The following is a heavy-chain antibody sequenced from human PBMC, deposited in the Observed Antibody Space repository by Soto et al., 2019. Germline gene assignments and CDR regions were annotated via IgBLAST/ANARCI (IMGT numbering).Heavy chain of an antibody. Sequence: EVQVLESGGGLVQPGGSLRLSCAATGFTFSDFAMSWVRQAPGKGLECVSRIYGGGNGPHYADSVKGRVTISRDNSKNTLYLQMNSLRAEDTAVYYCAKMEGMDTWAYSFDYWGQGTLVTVSS. V-gene: IGHV3-23*01. CDR2: IYGGGNGP. D-gene: IGHD5-18*01. J-gene: IGHJ4*02. CDR3: AKMEGMDTWAYSFDY. CDR1: GFTFSDFA.